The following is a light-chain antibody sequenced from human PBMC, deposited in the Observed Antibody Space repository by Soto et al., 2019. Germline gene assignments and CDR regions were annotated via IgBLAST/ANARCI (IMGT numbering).Light chain of an antibody. CDR2: DTS. J-gene: IGLJ3*02. V-gene: IGLV7-46*01. CDR1: PGPVTSTHY. Sequence: QAVVTQDPSLTVSPGGTVTLTCDSSPGPVTSTHYPYWFQQKPGQAPKTLIYDTSNRHSWTPARFSGSLLGGKAALTLSGAQPEDEAEYHCLLSYSGDVVFGGGTKLTVL. CDR3: LLSYSGDVV.